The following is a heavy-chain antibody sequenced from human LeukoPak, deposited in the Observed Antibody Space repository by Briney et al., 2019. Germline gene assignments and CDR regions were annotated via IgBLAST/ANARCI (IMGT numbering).Heavy chain of an antibody. Sequence: KPSETLSLTCAVYGGSFSGYYWSWIRQPPGKGLEWIGEINHSGSTNYNPSLKSRVTISVDTSKNQFSLKLSSVTAADTAVYYCARGGLYYYGSGSRFDPWGQGTLVTVSS. CDR2: INHSGST. V-gene: IGHV4-34*01. D-gene: IGHD3-10*01. CDR1: GGSFSGYY. J-gene: IGHJ5*02. CDR3: ARGGLYYYGSGSRFDP.